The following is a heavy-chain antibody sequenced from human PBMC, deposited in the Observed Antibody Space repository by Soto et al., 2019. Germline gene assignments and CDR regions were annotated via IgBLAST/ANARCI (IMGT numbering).Heavy chain of an antibody. J-gene: IGHJ3*02. V-gene: IGHV4-30-4*01. CDR1: GGSISSGDYY. CDR3: ARDRLAFDI. Sequence: LCGGSISSGDYYWSWIRKPPGKGLEWIGYIYYSGSTYYNPSLKSRVTISVDTSKNQFSLKLSSVTAADTAVYYCARDRLAFDIWGQGTMVTVSS. CDR2: IYYSGST.